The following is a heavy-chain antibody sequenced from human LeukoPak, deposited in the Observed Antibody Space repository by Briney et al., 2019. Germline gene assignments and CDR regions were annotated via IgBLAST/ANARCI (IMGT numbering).Heavy chain of an antibody. V-gene: IGHV1-8*03. CDR2: MNPNSGNT. CDR3: AREGDYDAFDI. Sequence: ASVKVSCKASGYTFTSYDINWVRPATGQGLEWMGWMNPNSGNTGYAQKFQGRVTITRNTSISTAYMELSSLRSEDTAVYYCAREGDYDAFDIWGQGTMVTVSS. D-gene: IGHD4-17*01. J-gene: IGHJ3*02. CDR1: GYTFTSYD.